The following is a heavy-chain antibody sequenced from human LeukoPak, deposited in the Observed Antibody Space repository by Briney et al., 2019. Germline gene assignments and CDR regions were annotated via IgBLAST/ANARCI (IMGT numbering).Heavy chain of an antibody. CDR3: ARDGIAVAEGWFDP. CDR2: IFHSGST. CDR1: NYSINSGYY. V-gene: IGHV4-38-2*02. J-gene: IGHJ5*02. Sequence: SETLSLTCTVSNYSINSGYYWGWIRQPPGKGLEWLGSIFHSGSTYYNPSLKSRVTISIDTSKNQFSLKLSSVTAADTAVYYCARDGIAVAEGWFDPWGQGTLVTVSS. D-gene: IGHD6-19*01.